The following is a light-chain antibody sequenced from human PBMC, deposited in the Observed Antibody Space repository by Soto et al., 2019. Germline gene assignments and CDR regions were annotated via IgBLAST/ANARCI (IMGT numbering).Light chain of an antibody. CDR3: GSFTSSSTYV. V-gene: IGLV2-14*03. CDR1: SSDVGRYNY. Sequence: QSVLAQPASVSGSPGQSITISCTGTSSDVGRYNYVSWYQQHPGKAPKLTIYDVSSRPSGVSSRFSGSKSGNTASLTISGLQAEDEADYYCGSFTSSSTYVFGTGPKVTVL. J-gene: IGLJ1*01. CDR2: DVS.